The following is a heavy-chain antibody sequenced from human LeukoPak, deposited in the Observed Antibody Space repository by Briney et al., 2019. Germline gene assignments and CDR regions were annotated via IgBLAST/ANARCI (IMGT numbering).Heavy chain of an antibody. D-gene: IGHD3-3*01. CDR3: ARTGTYYDFWSGYYYYYMDV. CDR2: MNPNSGNT. J-gene: IGHJ6*03. Sequence: GASVKVSCKASGYTFTSYDINWVRQATGQGLEWMGWMNPNSGNTGYAQKFQGRVTITRNTSISTAYMELSSLRSEDTAVYYCARTGTYYDFWSGYYYYYMDVWGKGTTVTVSS. CDR1: GYTFTSYD. V-gene: IGHV1-8*03.